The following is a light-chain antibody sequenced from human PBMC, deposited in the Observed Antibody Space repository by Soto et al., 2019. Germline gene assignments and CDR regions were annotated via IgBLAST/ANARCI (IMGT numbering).Light chain of an antibody. V-gene: IGKV3-20*01. Sequence: EIVLTQSPGTLSLSPGERSTLSCMAIQSVSSSYLAWYQQKPGQAPRLLIYGASSRATGTPDRFSGSGSGTDFTLTISRLEPEDFAVYYCQQYDTSPPLTFGGGTQVDIK. J-gene: IGKJ4*01. CDR1: QSVSSSY. CDR3: QQYDTSPPLT. CDR2: GAS.